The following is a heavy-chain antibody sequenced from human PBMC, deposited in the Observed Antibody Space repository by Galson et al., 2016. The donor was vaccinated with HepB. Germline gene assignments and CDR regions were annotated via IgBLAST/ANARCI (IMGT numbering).Heavy chain of an antibody. Sequence: SLRLSCAGCGFTFGDFEMNWVRQAPGKGLDWVSYITSSSGTIYYADSVRGRFTISRDNAKNSLYLQMNSLSAEDTAVYYCVRGHGGHGLYHFDYWGQGTLVTVSS. J-gene: IGHJ4*02. D-gene: IGHD2-8*01. V-gene: IGHV3-48*03. CDR1: GFTFGDFE. CDR2: ITSSSGTI. CDR3: VRGHGGHGLYHFDY.